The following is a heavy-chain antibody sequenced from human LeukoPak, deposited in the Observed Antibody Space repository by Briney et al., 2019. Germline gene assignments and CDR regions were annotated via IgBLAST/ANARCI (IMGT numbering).Heavy chain of an antibody. Sequence: SETLSLTCTVSGDSIISRSHYWAWIRESPGKGLEWIGSIFYTGSGYYNPSLESRVTMSLDTSKNQISLKLTSVTAADTAVYYCARKTWFWYFDSWGQGTLVTVSS. CDR1: GDSIISRSHY. CDR2: IFYTGSG. D-gene: IGHD3-10*01. CDR3: ARKTWFWYFDS. J-gene: IGHJ4*02. V-gene: IGHV4-39*01.